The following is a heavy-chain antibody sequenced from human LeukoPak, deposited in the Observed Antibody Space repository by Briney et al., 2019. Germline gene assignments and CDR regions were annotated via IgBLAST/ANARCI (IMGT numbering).Heavy chain of an antibody. J-gene: IGHJ6*03. D-gene: IGHD2-2*01. CDR3: AREPRGNCSSTSCPFYYYMDV. CDR1: GGSISSGSYY. CDR2: INTSGNT. V-gene: IGHV4-61*02. Sequence: SETLSLTCVSGGSISSGSYYWTWIRQPAGKGLEWIGRINTSGNTNYNPSLKSRVTISVDTSKNQFSLKLTSVTAADTAVYYCAREPRGNCSSTSCPFYYYMDVWGKGTTVTVSS.